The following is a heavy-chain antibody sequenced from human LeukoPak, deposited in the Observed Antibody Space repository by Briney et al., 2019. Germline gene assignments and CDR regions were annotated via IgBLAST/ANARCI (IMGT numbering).Heavy chain of an antibody. D-gene: IGHD3-22*01. CDR3: ARVLSGSWDWFDP. J-gene: IGHJ5*02. CDR1: KFTFSSYW. CDR2: INTDGSST. V-gene: IGHV3-74*01. Sequence: GGSLRLCCAASKFTFSSYWMHWVRQAPGKELVWVSRINTDGSSTNYADSVKGRFTMSRDNAKNTLYLQMHSLRAEDTAVYYCARVLSGSWDWFDPWGQGTLVTVSS.